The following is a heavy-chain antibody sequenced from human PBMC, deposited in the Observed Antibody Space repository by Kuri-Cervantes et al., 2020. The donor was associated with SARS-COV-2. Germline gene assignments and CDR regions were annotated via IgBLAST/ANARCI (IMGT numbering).Heavy chain of an antibody. CDR2: INPNSGGT. D-gene: IGHD3-10*01. Sequence: ASVKVSCKASGYTFSGGYYMYWVRQAPGQGLEWMGWINPNSGGTNYAQKFQGWVTMTRDTSISTAYMELSRLRSDDTAVYYCARGMVRGIIITYHSYGMDVWGQGTTVTVSS. V-gene: IGHV1-2*04. J-gene: IGHJ6*02. CDR1: GYTFSGGYY. CDR3: ARGMVRGIIITYHSYGMDV.